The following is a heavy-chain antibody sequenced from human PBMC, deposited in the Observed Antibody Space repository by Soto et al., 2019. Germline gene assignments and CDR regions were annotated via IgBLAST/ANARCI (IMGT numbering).Heavy chain of an antibody. Sequence: ASVKVSCQAAGYAFTSYGISWVRQAPGQGLEWMGWISAYNGNTNYAQKLQGRVTMTTDTSTSTAYMELRSLRSDDTAVYYCARDWRYYDSSGYYYEFDYWGQGTLVTVSS. CDR1: GYAFTSYG. J-gene: IGHJ4*02. CDR2: ISAYNGNT. D-gene: IGHD3-22*01. CDR3: ARDWRYYDSSGYYYEFDY. V-gene: IGHV1-18*01.